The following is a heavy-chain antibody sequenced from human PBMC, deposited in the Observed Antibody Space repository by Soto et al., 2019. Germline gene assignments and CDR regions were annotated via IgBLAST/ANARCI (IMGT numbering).Heavy chain of an antibody. V-gene: IGHV3-21*01. D-gene: IGHD3-3*01. J-gene: IGHJ4*02. CDR2: ISSSSSYI. CDR1: GFTFSSYS. Sequence: GGSLRLSCAASGFTFSSYSMNWVRQAPGKGLEWVSSISSSSSYIYYADSVKGRFTISRDNAKNSLYLQMNSLRAEDTAVYYCARARLIVTYYDFWSGSEPHDYWGQGTLVTVSS. CDR3: ARARLIVTYYDFWSGSEPHDY.